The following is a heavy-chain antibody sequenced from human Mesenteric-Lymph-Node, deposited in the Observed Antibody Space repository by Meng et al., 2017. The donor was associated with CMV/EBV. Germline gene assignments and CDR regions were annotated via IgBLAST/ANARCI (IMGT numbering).Heavy chain of an antibody. V-gene: IGHV3-7*01. CDR2: MSQDGSNK. D-gene: IGHD3-3*02. CDR1: EFSFRDYW. CDR3: GREVPGGAVALDY. Sequence: GGSLRLSCVGSEFSFRDYWMSWVRQAPGKGLEWVANMSQDGSNKFYLDSVKGRFTISRDNTKNSLYLQMNSLRAEDTAVYYCGREVPGGAVALDYWGQGALVTVSS. J-gene: IGHJ4*02.